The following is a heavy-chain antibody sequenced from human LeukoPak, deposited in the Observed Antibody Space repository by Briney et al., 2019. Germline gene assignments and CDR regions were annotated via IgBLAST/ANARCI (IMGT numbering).Heavy chain of an antibody. Sequence: GGSLRLSCVASGFTFSSYWMHWVRQDPRKGLVWVSRISGDGRNINYADSVRGRFTISRDNAKNTLYLQKNSLRAEDTAVYYCARDVSGSSRTPNWFDPWGQGTLVTVSS. CDR2: ISGDGRNI. CDR3: ARDVSGSSRTPNWFDP. J-gene: IGHJ5*02. V-gene: IGHV3-74*01. D-gene: IGHD1-26*01. CDR1: GFTFSSYW.